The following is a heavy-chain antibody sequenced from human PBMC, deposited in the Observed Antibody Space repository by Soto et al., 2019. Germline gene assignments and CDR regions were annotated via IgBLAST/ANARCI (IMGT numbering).Heavy chain of an antibody. V-gene: IGHV4-31*03. D-gene: IGHD3-10*01. CDR1: RASINSGGYY. J-gene: IGHJ6*02. CDR2: ISDSAST. CDR3: ARDRVRGTSSPYYYGLDV. Sequence: SETLSLTCTVSRASINSGGYYWSWIRQRPGKGLEWIGYISDSASTYYNPSLLSRAFISVDTSKNQFSLRLSSVTAADTAVYYCARDRVRGTSSPYYYGLDVWGQGTTVTVSS.